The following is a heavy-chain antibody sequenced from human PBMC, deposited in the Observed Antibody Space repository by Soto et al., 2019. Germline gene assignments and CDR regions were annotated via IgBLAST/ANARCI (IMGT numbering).Heavy chain of an antibody. CDR3: ARDRKSLRYFDWLPTNYYYYGMDV. V-gene: IGHV1-46*01. CDR1: GYTFTSYY. J-gene: IGHJ6*02. CDR2: INPSGGST. D-gene: IGHD3-9*01. Sequence: ASVKVSCKASGYTFTSYYTHWVRQAPGQGLEWMGIINPSGGSTSYAQKFQGRVTMTRDTSTSTVYTELSSLRSEDTAVYYCARDRKSLRYFDWLPTNYYYYGMDVWGQGTTVTVSS.